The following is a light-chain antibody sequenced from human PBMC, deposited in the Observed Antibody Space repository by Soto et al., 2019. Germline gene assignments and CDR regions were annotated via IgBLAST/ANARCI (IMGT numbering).Light chain of an antibody. CDR2: EVS. J-gene: IGLJ2*01. CDR1: SSDVGGYNY. Sequence: QSVLTQPASVSGSPGQSITISCTGTSSDVGGYNYVSGYQQHPGKAPKLMIYEVSNRPSGVSNRFSGSKSGNTASLTISGLQAEDEADYYCSSYTSSSTLVVFGGGTKLT. V-gene: IGLV2-14*01. CDR3: SSYTSSSTLVV.